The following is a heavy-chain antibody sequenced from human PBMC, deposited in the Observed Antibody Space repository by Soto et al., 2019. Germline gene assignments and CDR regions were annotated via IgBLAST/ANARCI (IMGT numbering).Heavy chain of an antibody. CDR1: GGSFSGYY. D-gene: IGHD6-19*01. J-gene: IGHJ3*02. CDR3: ARPGWRNAPYDAFDI. Sequence: SETLSLTCAVYGGSFSGYYWSWIRQPPGKGLEWIGYIYYSGSTNYNPSLKSRVTISLDTSKNQFSLKLSSVTAADTAVYYCARPGWRNAPYDAFDIWGKGTMVTVSS. CDR2: IYYSGST. V-gene: IGHV4-59*01.